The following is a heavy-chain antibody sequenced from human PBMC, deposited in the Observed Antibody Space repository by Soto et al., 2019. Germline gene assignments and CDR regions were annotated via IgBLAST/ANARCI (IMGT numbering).Heavy chain of an antibody. CDR3: ARGPEHCSSTSCYGVWFDP. CDR1: GGSFSGYY. CDR2: INHSGST. Sequence: QVQLQQWGAGLLKPSETLSLTCAVYGGSFSGYYWSWIRQPPGKGLEWIGEINHSGSTNYNPSLKRRVTISVDTSKNQFSLKLSSVTAADTAVYYCARGPEHCSSTSCYGVWFDPWGQGTLVTVSS. D-gene: IGHD2-2*01. J-gene: IGHJ5*02. V-gene: IGHV4-34*01.